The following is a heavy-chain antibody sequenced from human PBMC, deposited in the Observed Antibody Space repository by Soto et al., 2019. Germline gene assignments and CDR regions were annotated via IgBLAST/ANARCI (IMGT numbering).Heavy chain of an antibody. CDR1: GGSISSSNW. V-gene: IGHV4-4*02. CDR2: IYHSGST. Sequence: QVQLQESGPGLVKPSGTLSLTCAVSGGSISSSNWWSWVRKPTGKGLEWIGEIYHSGSTNYHPSLKSRVTISVDKSKNQFSLKLSSVTAAYTAVYYCASLRRQLPTYYWFDPWGQGNLVTVSS. CDR3: ASLRRQLPTYYWFDP. D-gene: IGHD6-6*01. J-gene: IGHJ5*02.